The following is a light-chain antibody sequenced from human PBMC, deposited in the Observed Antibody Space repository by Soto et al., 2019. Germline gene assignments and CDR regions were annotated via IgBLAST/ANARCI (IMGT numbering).Light chain of an antibody. CDR3: QQSYNSPPT. V-gene: IGKV1-39*01. CDR1: QNINRF. J-gene: IGKJ1*01. CDR2: GVS. Sequence: DIQMTQSSSSLSASVGDRVTLICRSSQNINRFLNWYQQKQGKAPNLLIYGVSSLQTGVPSRFSGSGSGTNFTLTISSLQSADFATYFCQQSYNSPPTFGQGTKVEIK.